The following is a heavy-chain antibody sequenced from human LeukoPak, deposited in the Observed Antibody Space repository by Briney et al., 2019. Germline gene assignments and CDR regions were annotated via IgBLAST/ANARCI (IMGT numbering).Heavy chain of an antibody. CDR3: AKGYDYYGSGSPEY. CDR2: ISGSGGST. CDR1: EFSVGSNY. Sequence: GGSLRLSCAASEFSVGSNYMTWVRQAPGKGLEWVSSISGSGGSTYYADSVKGRFTISRDNSKNTLYLQMNSLRAEDTAVYYCAKGYDYYGSGSPEYWGQGTLVTVSS. J-gene: IGHJ4*02. D-gene: IGHD3-10*01. V-gene: IGHV3-23*01.